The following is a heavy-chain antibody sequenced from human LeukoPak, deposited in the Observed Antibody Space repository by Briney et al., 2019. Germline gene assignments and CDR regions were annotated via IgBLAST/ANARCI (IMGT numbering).Heavy chain of an antibody. D-gene: IGHD2-2*01. V-gene: IGHV3-21*01. Sequence: GGSLRLSCAASGSTFSDYTMNWVRQAPGKGLEWLSSIGTAGNYIFYADSVQGRFTISRDNANDSLYLEMKGLRVEDTATYYCATNLFCASASCLWGQGTLVTVSS. J-gene: IGHJ4*02. CDR3: ATNLFCASASCL. CDR2: IGTAGNYI. CDR1: GSTFSDYT.